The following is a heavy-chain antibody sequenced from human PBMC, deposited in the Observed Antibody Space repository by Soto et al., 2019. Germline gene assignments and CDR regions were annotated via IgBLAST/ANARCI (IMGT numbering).Heavy chain of an antibody. CDR3: ARDRGESTSSGNSLYYFYYMDV. Sequence: QVQLQESGPGLVKPSETLSLTCTVSGGSISGYYWSWLRQSPGKGLEWIGYIYYSGRTNYNPYLKSRVTKSIETFRNQSSLNLPFMTAADTAVYYCARDRGESTSSGNSLYYFYYMDVWCQGTTVTVSS. V-gene: IGHV4-59*01. CDR2: IYYSGRT. D-gene: IGHD6-6*01. J-gene: IGHJ6*03. CDR1: GGSISGYY.